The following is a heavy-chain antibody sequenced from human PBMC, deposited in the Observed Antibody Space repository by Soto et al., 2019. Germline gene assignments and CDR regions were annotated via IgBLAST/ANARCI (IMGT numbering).Heavy chain of an antibody. CDR2: ISYDGSNK. J-gene: IGHJ3*02. V-gene: IGHV3-30-3*01. CDR3: ARDYGGEPGAAFDI. D-gene: IGHD2-21*01. Sequence: QVQLVESGGGVVQPGRSLRLSCAASGFTFSSYAVHWVRQAPGKGLEWVAVISYDGSNKYYADSVKGRFTISRDNSKNTLYLQMNSLRAEDTAVYYCARDYGGEPGAAFDIWGQGTMVTVSS. CDR1: GFTFSSYA.